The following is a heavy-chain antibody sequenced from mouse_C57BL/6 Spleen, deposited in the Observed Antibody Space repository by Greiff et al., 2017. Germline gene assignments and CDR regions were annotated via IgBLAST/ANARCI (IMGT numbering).Heavy chain of an antibody. J-gene: IGHJ2*01. CDR2: ISSGGDYI. CDR1: GFTFSSYA. V-gene: IGHV5-9-1*02. Sequence: EVKLMESGEGLVKPGGSLKLSCAASGFTFSSYAMSWVRQTPEKRLEWVAYISSGGDYIYYADTVKGRFTISRDNARNTLYLQMSSLKSEDTAMYYCTRDRGVFDYWGQGTTLTVSS. CDR3: TRDRGVFDY.